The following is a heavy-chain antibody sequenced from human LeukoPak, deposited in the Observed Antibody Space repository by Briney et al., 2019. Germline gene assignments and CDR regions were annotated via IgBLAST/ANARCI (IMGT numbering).Heavy chain of an antibody. CDR2: ISGSGGST. Sequence: PGGSLRLSCAASGFTFSSYAMTWVRQAPGKGPEWVSGISGSGGSTYYADSVKGRFTNSRDNSKNTLYLQMNSLRAEDTAVYYCAKEDDYGDFGPRGFDYWGQGTLVTVSS. D-gene: IGHD4-17*01. J-gene: IGHJ4*02. CDR3: AKEDDYGDFGPRGFDY. V-gene: IGHV3-23*01. CDR1: GFTFSSYA.